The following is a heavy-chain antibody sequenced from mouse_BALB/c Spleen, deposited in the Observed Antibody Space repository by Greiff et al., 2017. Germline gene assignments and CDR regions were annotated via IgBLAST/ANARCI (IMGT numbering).Heavy chain of an antibody. V-gene: IGHV5-4*02. D-gene: IGHD3-1*01. CDR3: ARNRVCGAMDY. J-gene: IGHJ4*01. Sequence: EVQVVESGGGLVKPGGSLKLSCAASGFTFRDYYMYWVRQTPEKRLEWVATISDGGSYTYYPDSVKGRFTISRDNAKNNLYLLMSSLKSKDTAVYYYARNRVCGAMDYWGQGTSVTVSS. CDR1: GFTFRDYY. CDR2: ISDGGSYT.